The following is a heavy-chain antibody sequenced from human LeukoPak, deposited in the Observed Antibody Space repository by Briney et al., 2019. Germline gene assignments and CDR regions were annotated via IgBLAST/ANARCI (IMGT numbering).Heavy chain of an antibody. V-gene: IGHV3-66*01. CDR1: GFTVSGNY. J-gene: IGHJ4*02. CDR2: IYSGGTT. D-gene: IGHD6-13*01. Sequence: PGGSLRLSCAASGFTVSGNYMSWVRQAPGKGLEWVSVIYSGGTTYYADSVKGRFTISRDNSKNTLYLQLNSLRVEDTAVYYCARGALGAAGRLDYWGQGTLVTVS. CDR3: ARGALGAAGRLDY.